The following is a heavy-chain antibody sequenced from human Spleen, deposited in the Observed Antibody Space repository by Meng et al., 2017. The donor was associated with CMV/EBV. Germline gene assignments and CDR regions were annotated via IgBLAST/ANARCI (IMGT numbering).Heavy chain of an antibody. CDR2: INHSGST. CDR1: GGSFSGYY. Sequence: VELPEVGEGLLKPPETLSLTGAAYGGSFSGYYWSWIRQPPGKGLEWIGEINHSGSTNYNPSLKSRVTISVDTSKNQFSLKLSSVTAADTAVYYCARCRYSSGYYYYSPDYFDYWGQGTLVTVSS. CDR3: ARCRYSSGYYYYSPDYFDY. J-gene: IGHJ4*02. D-gene: IGHD3-22*01. V-gene: IGHV4-34*01.